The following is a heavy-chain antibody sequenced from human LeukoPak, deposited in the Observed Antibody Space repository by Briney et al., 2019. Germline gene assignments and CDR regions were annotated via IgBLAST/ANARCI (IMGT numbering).Heavy chain of an antibody. Sequence: ASVKVSCKASGYTFSNSGLSWVRQAPGQGLEWMGWISVYNGNTNDEEKFQGRVTMTTDTSTSTAYMEMRSLRSDDTAVYYCARLKFGSNVLDYWGQGTLVTVSS. CDR1: GYTFSNSG. CDR3: ARLKFGSNVLDY. V-gene: IGHV1-18*01. CDR2: ISVYNGNT. J-gene: IGHJ4*02. D-gene: IGHD2-8*01.